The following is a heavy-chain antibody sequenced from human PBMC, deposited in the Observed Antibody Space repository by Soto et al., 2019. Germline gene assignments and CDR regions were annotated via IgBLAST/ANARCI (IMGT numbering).Heavy chain of an antibody. CDR3: ARTKADTEGFDY. D-gene: IGHD2-2*02. V-gene: IGHV4-59*08. CDR1: GGSISSYY. Sequence: SSETLSLTCTFSGGSISSYYWSWIRQPPGKGLEWIGYIYYSGSTNYNPSLKSRVTISVDTSKNQFSLKLSSVTAADTAVYYCARTKADTEGFDYWGQGTLVTVSS. CDR2: IYYSGST. J-gene: IGHJ4*02.